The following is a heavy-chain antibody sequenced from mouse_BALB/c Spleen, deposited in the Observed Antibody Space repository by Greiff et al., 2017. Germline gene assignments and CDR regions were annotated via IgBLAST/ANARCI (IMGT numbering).Heavy chain of an antibody. CDR3: AREYGNYVNYAMDY. Sequence: QVQLQQSGPGLVAPSQSLSITCTVSGFSLTSYGVHWVRQPPGKGLEWLGVIWAGGSTNYNSALMSRLSISKDNSKSQVFLKMNSLQTDDTAMYYCAREYGNYVNYAMDYWGQGTSVTVSS. V-gene: IGHV2-9*02. J-gene: IGHJ4*01. CDR2: IWAGGST. D-gene: IGHD2-1*01. CDR1: GFSLTSYG.